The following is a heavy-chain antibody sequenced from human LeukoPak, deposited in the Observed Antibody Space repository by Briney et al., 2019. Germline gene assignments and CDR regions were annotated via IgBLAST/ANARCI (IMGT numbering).Heavy chain of an antibody. CDR2: IWHDGSHK. Sequence: GGSLRLSCAASGFTFSTYAMHWGRQAPGKGLEWVTMIWHDGSHKYYTDSVRGRFTISRDNSKNTVYLQMNSLRAEDTAVYYCARESFGSGSYPDYWGQGTLVTVSS. D-gene: IGHD3-10*01. CDR1: GFTFSTYA. CDR3: ARESFGSGSYPDY. J-gene: IGHJ4*02. V-gene: IGHV3-33*01.